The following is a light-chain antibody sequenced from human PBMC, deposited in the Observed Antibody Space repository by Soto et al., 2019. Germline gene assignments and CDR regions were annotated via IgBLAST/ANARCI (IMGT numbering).Light chain of an antibody. CDR1: QSVSSY. CDR2: DKS. J-gene: IGKJ4*01. Sequence: LTQSPATLSLSPGESATLSCRASQSVSSYLAWYQHKTGQTPRLLIYDKSTRATGVPARFSGSRSGTELTLTINRLQSEDFAVYYCQSYNDWPLTFGGGTKVDIK. V-gene: IGKV3-15*01. CDR3: QSYNDWPLT.